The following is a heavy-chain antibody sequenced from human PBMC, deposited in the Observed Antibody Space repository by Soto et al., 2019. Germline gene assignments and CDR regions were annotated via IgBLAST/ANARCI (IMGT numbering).Heavy chain of an antibody. CDR3: ARDRGRSCIGGTCPFDY. V-gene: IGHV1-18*01. J-gene: IGHJ4*02. CDR1: GYSFTIYG. D-gene: IGHD2-15*01. Sequence: GASVKVSCKASGYSFTIYGITWVRQAPGQGPEWMGWISTYDGNTNYAQNFQGRGSMARDTSTSTAYMELRSLRSDDTAVYYCARDRGRSCIGGTCPFDYWGQGTLVTVSS. CDR2: ISTYDGNT.